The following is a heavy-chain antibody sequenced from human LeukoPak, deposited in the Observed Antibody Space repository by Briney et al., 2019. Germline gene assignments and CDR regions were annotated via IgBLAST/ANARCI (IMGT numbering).Heavy chain of an antibody. Sequence: PSETLSLTCTVSGGSISTYYWSWIRQPPGKGLEWIGYVYYSGSTNYNPSPESRVTISVDTSKNQFSLMLSSVTAADTAVYYCARGGTIKNGMDVWGQGTTVTVSS. CDR3: ARGGTIKNGMDV. J-gene: IGHJ6*02. CDR1: GGSISTYY. CDR2: VYYSGST. D-gene: IGHD1-14*01. V-gene: IGHV4-59*01.